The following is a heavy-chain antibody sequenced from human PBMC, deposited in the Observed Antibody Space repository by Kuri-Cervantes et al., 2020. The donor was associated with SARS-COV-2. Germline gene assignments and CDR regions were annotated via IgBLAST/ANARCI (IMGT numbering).Heavy chain of an antibody. CDR2: INHSGST. D-gene: IGHD4-17*01. CDR3: AADRGYGDYAKLDY. Sequence: SETLSLTCTVSGGSVSSGSYYWSWIRQPPGKGLEWIGEINHSGSTNYNPSLKSRVTISVDTSKNQFSLKLSSVTAADTAVYYCAADRGYGDYAKLDYWGQGTLVTVSS. J-gene: IGHJ4*02. V-gene: IGHV4-61*01. CDR1: GGSVSSGSYY.